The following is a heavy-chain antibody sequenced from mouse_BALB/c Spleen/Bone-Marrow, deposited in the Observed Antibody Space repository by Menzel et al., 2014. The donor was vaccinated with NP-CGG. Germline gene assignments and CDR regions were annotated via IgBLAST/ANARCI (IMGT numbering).Heavy chain of an antibody. D-gene: IGHD2-2*01. V-gene: IGHV1-67*01. CDR2: ISAYSDNT. CDR3: ARSGYGYDWFAY. Sequence: QVQLQQSGPELVRPGVSVKISCKGSGYTFTDYAMHWVKQSHAKSLEWIGVISAYSDNTNYNQKFKGKATVTVDKSSSTAYMELARLTSEDSAIYYCARSGYGYDWFAYWGQGTLVTVSA. CDR1: GYTFTDYA. J-gene: IGHJ3*01.